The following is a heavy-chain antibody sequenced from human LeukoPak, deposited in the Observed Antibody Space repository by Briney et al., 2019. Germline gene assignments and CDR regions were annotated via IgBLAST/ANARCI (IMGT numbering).Heavy chain of an antibody. D-gene: IGHD6-13*01. V-gene: IGHV4-59*01. J-gene: IGHJ4*02. CDR2: INHSGNM. CDR3: ARGAQYSNSWYLDY. Sequence: ASETRSLTCNASGGSIDTYYWTWIRQSPGKGLELIAYINHSGNMNFNPSLRSRVTISVDTSKNQFSLKLSPVTAADTAVYYCARGAQYSNSWYLDYWGQGTLVTVSS. CDR1: GGSIDTYY.